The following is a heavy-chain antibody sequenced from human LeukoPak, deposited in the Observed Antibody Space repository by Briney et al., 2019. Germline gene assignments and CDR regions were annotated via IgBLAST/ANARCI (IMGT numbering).Heavy chain of an antibody. Sequence: GGSLRLSCAASGFRFSDSWMSWVRQAPGQGLEWVANIKLDGNEKYYVDSVKGRFTISRDNAKNSLYLQMNSLRAEDTAVYYCARDRRAYCGGDCYGSMDVWGQGTTVTVSS. CDR2: IKLDGNEK. CDR3: ARDRRAYCGGDCYGSMDV. J-gene: IGHJ6*02. D-gene: IGHD2-21*02. V-gene: IGHV3-7*03. CDR1: GFRFSDSW.